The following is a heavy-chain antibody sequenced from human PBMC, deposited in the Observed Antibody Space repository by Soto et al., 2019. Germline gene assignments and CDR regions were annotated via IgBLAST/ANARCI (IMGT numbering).Heavy chain of an antibody. D-gene: IGHD4-17*01. CDR2: IYHSGST. CDR3: ARDYGDYPGYFDY. Sequence: QVQLQESGPGLVKPSGTLSLTCAVSGGSISSSNWWSWVRQPPGKGLEWIGEIYHSGSTNYNPSLEGRVTISVDKSKNQFSLKLSSVTAADTAVYYCARDYGDYPGYFDYWGQGTLVTVSS. J-gene: IGHJ4*02. CDR1: GGSISSSNW. V-gene: IGHV4-4*02.